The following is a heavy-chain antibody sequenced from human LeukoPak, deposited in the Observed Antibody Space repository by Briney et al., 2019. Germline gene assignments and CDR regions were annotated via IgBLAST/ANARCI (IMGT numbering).Heavy chain of an antibody. CDR1: GFTFSSYS. J-gene: IGHJ4*02. D-gene: IGHD4-17*01. V-gene: IGHV3-21*01. Sequence: GSLRLSCAASGFTFSSYSMNWVRQAPGKGLEWVSSISSSSSYIYYADSVKGRFTISRDNAKNSLYLQMNSLRAEDTAVYYCARVPYGDSYYFDYWGQGTLVTVSS. CDR3: ARVPYGDSYYFDY. CDR2: ISSSSSYI.